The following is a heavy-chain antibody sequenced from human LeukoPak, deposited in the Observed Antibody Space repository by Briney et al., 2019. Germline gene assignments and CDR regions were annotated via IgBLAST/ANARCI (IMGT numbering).Heavy chain of an antibody. CDR1: GFTFGDYA. CDR3: ARYIQWSQ. V-gene: IGHV3-49*04. D-gene: IGHD3-3*01. J-gene: IGHJ4*02. Sequence: QPGGSLRLSCTASGFTFGDYAMSWVRQAPGKGLEWVGFIRSKAYGGTTEYAASVKGRFTISRDDSKSIAYLQMNSLKTEDTAMYFCARYIQWSQWGQGTLVTVSS. CDR2: IRSKAYGGTT.